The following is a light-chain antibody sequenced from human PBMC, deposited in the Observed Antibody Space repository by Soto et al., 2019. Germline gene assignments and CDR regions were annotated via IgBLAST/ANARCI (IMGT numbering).Light chain of an antibody. J-gene: IGLJ1*01. CDR3: NAQADNGKHV. CDR1: SNDVGHSSF. Sequence: QSALTQHPSASGSPGQSVTISCTGNSNDVGHSSFISWYQQHPGKGPKLIIYEVSKRPSGVPDRFSGSKSGNTASLSVSGLQDEDEADYFCNAQADNGKHVFGTGTKVTVL. CDR2: EVS. V-gene: IGLV2-8*01.